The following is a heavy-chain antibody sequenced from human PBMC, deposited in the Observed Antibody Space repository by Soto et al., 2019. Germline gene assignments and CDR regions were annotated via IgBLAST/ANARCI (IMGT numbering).Heavy chain of an antibody. CDR3: ASLRYDKSGYYNY. J-gene: IGHJ4*02. Sequence: GGSLRLSCAASGFTFSGYWMTWVRQAPGKGLEWVANIKQDGSEKYYVDSVEGRFTISRDNAKNSLYLQMNSLRAEDTAVYYCASLRYDKSGYYNYWGQGTLVTVSS. D-gene: IGHD3-22*01. V-gene: IGHV3-7*03. CDR1: GFTFSGYW. CDR2: IKQDGSEK.